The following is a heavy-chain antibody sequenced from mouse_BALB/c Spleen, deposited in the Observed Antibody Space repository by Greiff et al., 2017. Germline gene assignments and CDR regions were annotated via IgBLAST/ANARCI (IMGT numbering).Heavy chain of an antibody. V-gene: IGHV5-17*02. D-gene: IGHD1-1*01. CDR2: ISSGSSTI. Sequence: EVKVVESGGGLVQPGGSRKLSCAASGFTFSSFGMHWVRQAPEKGLEWVAYISSGSSTIYYADTVKGRFTISRDNPKNTLFLQMTSLRSEDTAMYYCARVEEYYGSSDDVDVWGAGTTVTVSS. CDR3: ARVEEYYGSSDDVDV. CDR1: GFTFSSFG. J-gene: IGHJ1*01.